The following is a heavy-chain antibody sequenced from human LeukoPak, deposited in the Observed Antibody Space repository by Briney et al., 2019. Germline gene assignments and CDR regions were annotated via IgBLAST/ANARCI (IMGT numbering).Heavy chain of an antibody. V-gene: IGHV1-46*01. CDR2: IIPSGGST. J-gene: IGHJ5*02. CDR3: ARGTMIVVVYGGNWFDP. CDR1: GYTFTSYY. Sequence: ASVKVSCKASGYTFTSYYMHWVRQAPGQGLEWMGIIIPSGGSTSYAQKFQGRVTMTRDMSTSTVYMELSSLRSEDTAVYYCARGTMIVVVYGGNWFDPWGQGTLVTVSS. D-gene: IGHD3-22*01.